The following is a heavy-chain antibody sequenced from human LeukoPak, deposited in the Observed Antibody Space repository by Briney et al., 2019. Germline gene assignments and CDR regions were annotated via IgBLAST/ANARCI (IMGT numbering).Heavy chain of an antibody. D-gene: IGHD3-22*01. CDR1: GGTFSSYA. V-gene: IGHV1-69*13. CDR3: ARDTYYYDSSGYLLGY. Sequence: SVKVSCTASGGTFSSYAISWVRQAPGQGLEWMGGIIPIFGTANYAQKFQGRVTITADESTSTAYMELSSLRSEDTAVYYCARDTYYYDSSGYLLGYWGQGTLVTVSS. CDR2: IIPIFGTA. J-gene: IGHJ4*02.